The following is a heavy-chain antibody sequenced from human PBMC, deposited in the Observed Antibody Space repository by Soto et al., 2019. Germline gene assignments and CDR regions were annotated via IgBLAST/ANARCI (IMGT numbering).Heavy chain of an antibody. CDR2: IHYSGNT. CDR1: DESISNYS. J-gene: IGHJ4*02. D-gene: IGHD3-22*01. V-gene: IGHV4-59*08. Sequence: SQTHSLTCTVSDESISNYSWSWIRKTTGKGLEWIGYIHYSGNTNYNPSLKSRVTISVDTSNNQFSLKLSSVTATDTAVYYCASQHYYDSSGYYVVYWGQGTLVTVSS. CDR3: ASQHYYDSSGYYVVY.